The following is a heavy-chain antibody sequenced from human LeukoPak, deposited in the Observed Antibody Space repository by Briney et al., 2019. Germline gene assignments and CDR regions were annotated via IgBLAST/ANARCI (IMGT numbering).Heavy chain of an antibody. V-gene: IGHV1-18*01. Sequence: ASVKVSCKASGYTFTSYGISWVRQAPGQGLEWMGWISAYNGNTNYAQKLQGRVTMTRDMSTSTVYMELSSLRSEDTAVYYCARGGFHILAWGQGTLVTVSS. D-gene: IGHD3-22*01. CDR1: GYTFTSYG. CDR2: ISAYNGNT. J-gene: IGHJ5*02. CDR3: ARGGFHILA.